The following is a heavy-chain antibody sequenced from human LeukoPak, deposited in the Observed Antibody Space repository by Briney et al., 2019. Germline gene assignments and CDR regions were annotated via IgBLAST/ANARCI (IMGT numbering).Heavy chain of an antibody. J-gene: IGHJ5*02. Sequence: GASVKVSCKTSGYSFTSYSVTWVRQAPGQGLEWMGWIGGYTGHTNYVQKFQGRVTMTTETSTSTVYMELRSLTSDDTAVYYCARDGSCSGGSCAMDGWFDPWGQGTLVTVSS. CDR2: IGGYTGHT. CDR3: ARDGSCSGGSCAMDGWFDP. CDR1: GYSFTSYS. V-gene: IGHV1-18*01. D-gene: IGHD2-15*01.